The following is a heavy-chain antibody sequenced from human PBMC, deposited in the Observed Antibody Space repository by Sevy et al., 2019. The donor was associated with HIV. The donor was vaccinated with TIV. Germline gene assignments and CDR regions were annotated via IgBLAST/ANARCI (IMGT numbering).Heavy chain of an antibody. D-gene: IGHD1-7*01. J-gene: IGHJ4*02. V-gene: IGHV3-21*01. CDR3: ASGWGVELSGGDY. CDR2: ISSSSSYI. Sequence: GGSLRLSCAASGFTFSSYSMNWVRQAPGKGLEWVSSISSSSSYIYYADSVKGRFTISRDNAKNSLYLQMNSLRAEDTAVYYCASGWGVELSGGDYWGQGTLVTVSS. CDR1: GFTFSSYS.